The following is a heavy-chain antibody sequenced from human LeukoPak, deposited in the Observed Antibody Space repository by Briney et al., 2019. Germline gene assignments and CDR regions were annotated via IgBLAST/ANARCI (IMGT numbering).Heavy chain of an antibody. CDR1: GFTFASYS. CDR2: ISSSSTYI. J-gene: IGHJ4*02. Sequence: GGSLRLSCAASGFTFASYSMNWVRQARGKGLEWVSSISSSSTYIYYTDSVKGRFAISRDNARTAVYLQMNSLSTEDTGVYYCASRPGDFIDSSVYYSFWGQGTLVTVSS. V-gene: IGHV3-21*01. D-gene: IGHD3-22*01. CDR3: ASRPGDFIDSSVYYSF.